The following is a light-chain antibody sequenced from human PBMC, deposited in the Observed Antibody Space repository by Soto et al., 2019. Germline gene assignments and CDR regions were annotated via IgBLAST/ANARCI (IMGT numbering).Light chain of an antibody. CDR3: ASWDDSLSGGV. CDR1: NSNIGTYT. J-gene: IGLJ3*02. CDR2: TDY. Sequence: QSVLTQPPSASGTPGQRVIISCSGSNSNIGTYTVNWYQQLPGTAPKLLIYTDYQRPSGVPDRFSGSKSGTSASLAISGPQSEDEADYYCASWDDSLSGGVFGGGTQLTVL. V-gene: IGLV1-44*01.